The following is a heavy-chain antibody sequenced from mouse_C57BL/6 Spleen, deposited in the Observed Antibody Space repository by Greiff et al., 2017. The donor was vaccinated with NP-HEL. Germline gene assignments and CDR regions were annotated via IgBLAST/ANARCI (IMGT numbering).Heavy chain of an antibody. D-gene: IGHD1-1*01. CDR1: GFSLTSYG. J-gene: IGHJ1*03. Sequence: QVQLKESGPGLVQPSQSLSITCTVSGFSLTSYGVHWVRQSPGKGLEWLGVIWSGGSTDYNAAFISRLSISKDNSKSQVFFKMNSLQADDTAIYYCAREDSDYGSSYGYFDVWGTGTTVTVSS. CDR2: IWSGGST. V-gene: IGHV2-2*01. CDR3: AREDSDYGSSYGYFDV.